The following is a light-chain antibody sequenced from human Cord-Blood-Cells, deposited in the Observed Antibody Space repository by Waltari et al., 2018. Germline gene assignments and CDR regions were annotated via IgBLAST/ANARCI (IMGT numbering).Light chain of an antibody. V-gene: IGLV1-40*01. CDR3: QSYDSSLSGVV. CDR1: SSNIGAGYD. CDR2: GNS. Sequence: QSVLTPPPSVSGAPGQRVTISCTGSSSNIGAGYDVHWSQQLPGTAPKLLIYGNSNRPSGVPDRFSGSKSGTSASLAITGLQAEDEADYYCQSYDSSLSGVVFGGGTKLTVL. J-gene: IGLJ2*01.